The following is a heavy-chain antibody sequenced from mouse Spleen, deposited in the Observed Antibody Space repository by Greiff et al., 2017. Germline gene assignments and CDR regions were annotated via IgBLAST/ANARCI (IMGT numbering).Heavy chain of an antibody. CDR2: IYPRDGST. V-gene: IGHV1-78*01. D-gene: IGHD1-1*01. CDR3: AREGHLLRRDWYFDV. J-gene: IGHJ1*01. Sequence: VQLQQSDAELVKPGASVKISCKVSGYTFTDHTIHWMKQRPEQGLEWIGYIYPRDGSTKYNEKFKGKATLTADKSSSTAYMQLNSLTSEDSAVYFCAREGHLLRRDWYFDVWGAGTTVTVSS. CDR1: GYTFTDHT.